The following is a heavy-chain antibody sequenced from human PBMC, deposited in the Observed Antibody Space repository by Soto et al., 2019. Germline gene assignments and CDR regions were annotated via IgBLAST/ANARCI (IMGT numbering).Heavy chain of an antibody. CDR3: ATAPVAGVLFDY. Sequence: ASVKNSCKASGYTFTSYAMHWVRQAPGQRLEWMGWINAGNGNTKYSQKFQGRVTITRDTSASTAYMELSSLRSEDTAVYYCATAPVAGVLFDYWGQGTLVTVSS. D-gene: IGHD6-19*01. J-gene: IGHJ4*02. V-gene: IGHV1-3*01. CDR2: INAGNGNT. CDR1: GYTFTSYA.